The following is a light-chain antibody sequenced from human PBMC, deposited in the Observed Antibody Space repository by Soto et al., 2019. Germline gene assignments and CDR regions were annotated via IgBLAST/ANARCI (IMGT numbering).Light chain of an antibody. V-gene: IGLV6-57*04. CDR2: EDD. CDR1: SGRVASNY. CDR3: QYYDSPKEV. J-gene: IGLJ3*02. Sequence: NFMLTQPHSVSESPGKTVTISCTRSSGRVASNYVQWYQQRPGSAPTTVIFEDDQRPSGVPDRFSGSIDSSSNSAFLTISGLKNEDEADYYCQYYDSPKEVFGGGTKLTVL.